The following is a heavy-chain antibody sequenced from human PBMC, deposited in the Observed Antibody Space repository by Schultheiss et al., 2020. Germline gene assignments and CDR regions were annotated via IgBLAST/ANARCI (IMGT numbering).Heavy chain of an antibody. Sequence: GGSLRLSCAASGFTFSSYGMSWVRQAPGKGLEWVSAISDTGGNTNYADSVKGRFTISRDNSKNTLYLQMNSLRAEDTAVYYCAKDRGYCSSSSCQDYFDYWGQGTLVTVSS. J-gene: IGHJ4*02. CDR3: AKDRGYCSSSSCQDYFDY. V-gene: IGHV3-23*01. CDR1: GFTFSSYG. CDR2: ISDTGGNT. D-gene: IGHD2-2*01.